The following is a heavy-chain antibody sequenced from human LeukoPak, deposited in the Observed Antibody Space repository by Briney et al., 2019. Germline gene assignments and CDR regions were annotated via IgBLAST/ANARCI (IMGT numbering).Heavy chain of an antibody. CDR1: GFTFSSYA. J-gene: IGHJ6*03. Sequence: GRSLRLSCAASGFTFSSYAMHWVRQAPGKGLEWVAVISYDGSNKYYADSVKGRFTISKDNSKNPLYLQMNSLRAEDTAVYYFARDYYYYMDVWGKGTTVTVSS. CDR2: ISYDGSNK. V-gene: IGHV3-30*04. CDR3: ARDYYYYMDV.